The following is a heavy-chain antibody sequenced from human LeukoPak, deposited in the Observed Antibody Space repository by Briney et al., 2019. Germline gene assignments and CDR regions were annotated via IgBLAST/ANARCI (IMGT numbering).Heavy chain of an antibody. J-gene: IGHJ4*02. CDR3: ARGSGTYYPFDH. Sequence: GGSLRLSCAASGFTFSHHAMSWVRQAPGKGLEWVSNIRATSGTTFYADSVKGRFTISRDNSKSTVSLQMNSLRAEDTAVYYCARGSGTYYPFDHWGQGTLVTVSS. CDR1: GFTFSHHA. CDR2: IRATSGTT. D-gene: IGHD1-26*01. V-gene: IGHV3-23*01.